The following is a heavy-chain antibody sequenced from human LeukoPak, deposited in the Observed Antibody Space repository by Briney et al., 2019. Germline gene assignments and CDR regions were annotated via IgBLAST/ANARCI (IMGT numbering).Heavy chain of an antibody. Sequence: SVKVSCKASGGTFSSYAISWVRQAPGQGLEWMGGIIPIFGTANYAQKFQGRVTITTDESTSTAYMELSSLRSEDTAVYYCAGDGSGSYYDAFDIWGQGTMVTVSS. V-gene: IGHV1-69*05. CDR2: IIPIFGTA. D-gene: IGHD3-10*01. CDR3: AGDGSGSYYDAFDI. CDR1: GGTFSSYA. J-gene: IGHJ3*02.